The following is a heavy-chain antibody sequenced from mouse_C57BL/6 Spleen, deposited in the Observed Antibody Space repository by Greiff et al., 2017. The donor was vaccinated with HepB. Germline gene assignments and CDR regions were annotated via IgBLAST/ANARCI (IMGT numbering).Heavy chain of an antibody. CDR1: GYTFTSYW. D-gene: IGHD1-1*01. CDR3: ASELYYAMDY. V-gene: IGHV1-52*01. CDR2: IDPSDSET. J-gene: IGHJ4*01. Sequence: VQLQQSGAELVRPGSSVKLSCKASGYTFTSYWMHWVKQRPIQGLEWIGNIDPSDSETHYNQKFKDKATLTVDKSSSTAYMQLSSLTSEDSAVYYCASELYYAMDYWGQGTSVTVSS.